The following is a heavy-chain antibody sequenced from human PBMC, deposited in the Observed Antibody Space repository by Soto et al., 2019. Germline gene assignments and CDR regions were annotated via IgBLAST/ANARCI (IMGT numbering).Heavy chain of an antibody. Sequence: SETLSLTCTVSGGSISSYYWSWIRQPPGKGLEWIGYIYYSGSTNYNPSLKSRVTISVDTSKNQFSLKLSSVPAADTAVYYCARGGGFTAAVDYWGQGTLVTVSS. V-gene: IGHV4-59*01. CDR1: GGSISSYY. CDR2: IYYSGST. D-gene: IGHD6-13*01. CDR3: ARGGGFTAAVDY. J-gene: IGHJ4*02.